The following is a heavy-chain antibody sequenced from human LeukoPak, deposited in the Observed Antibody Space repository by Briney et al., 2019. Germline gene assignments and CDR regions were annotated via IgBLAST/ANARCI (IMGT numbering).Heavy chain of an antibody. V-gene: IGHV4-39*01. CDR3: ARHGCSSTSCYSVLPAYYYYYGMDV. D-gene: IGHD2-2*01. J-gene: IGHJ6*02. CDR1: GGSISSSSYY. Sequence: SETLSLTCTVSGGSISSSSYYWGWIRQPPGKGLEWIGSIYYSGSTYYNPSLKSRVTISVDTSKNQFSLKLSSVTAADTAVYYCARHGCSSTSCYSVLPAYYYYYGMDVWGQGTTVTVS. CDR2: IYYSGST.